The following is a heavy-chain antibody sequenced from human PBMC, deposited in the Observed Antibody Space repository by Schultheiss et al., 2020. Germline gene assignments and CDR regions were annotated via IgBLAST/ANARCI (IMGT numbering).Heavy chain of an antibody. CDR1: GGSISSGGYY. CDR2: IYYSGST. J-gene: IGHJ6*02. V-gene: IGHV4-39*02. Sequence: SETLSLTCTVSGGSISSGGYYWGWIRQPPGKGLEWIGSIYYSGSTYYNPSLKSRVTISVDTSKNQFSLKLSSVTAADTAVYYCARDLMKYCSGGSCYSVNYYYYGMDVWGQGTTVTVSS. CDR3: ARDLMKYCSGGSCYSVNYYYYGMDV. D-gene: IGHD2-15*01.